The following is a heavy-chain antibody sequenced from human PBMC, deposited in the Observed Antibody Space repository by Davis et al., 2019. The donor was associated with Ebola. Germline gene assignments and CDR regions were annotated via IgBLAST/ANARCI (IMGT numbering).Heavy chain of an antibody. D-gene: IGHD5-24*01. CDR1: GFSFSSYS. J-gene: IGHJ4*02. V-gene: IGHV3-7*03. CDR3: ARDEVEVEMATMAPPDY. CDR2: IKQDGSEK. Sequence: GESLKISCAASGFSFSSYSMNWVRQAPGKGLEWVANIKQDGSEKYYVDSVKGRFTISRDNAKNSLYLQMNSLRAEDTAVYYCARDEVEVEMATMAPPDYWGQGTLVTGSS.